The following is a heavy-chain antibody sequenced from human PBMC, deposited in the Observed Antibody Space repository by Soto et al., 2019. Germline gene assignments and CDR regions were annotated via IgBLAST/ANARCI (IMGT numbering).Heavy chain of an antibody. V-gene: IGHV1-69*06. D-gene: IGHD6-19*01. CDR2: IIPIFPTA. Sequence: GASVKVSCKASGGTFSRSGLIWVRQAPGQGLEWVGGIIPIFPTAHYAQKFQGRVTMTEDTSTDTAYMELSSLRSEDTAVYYCATLEGIAVAGHNWFDPWGQGTLVTVSS. CDR3: ATLEGIAVAGHNWFDP. CDR1: GGTFSRSG. J-gene: IGHJ5*02.